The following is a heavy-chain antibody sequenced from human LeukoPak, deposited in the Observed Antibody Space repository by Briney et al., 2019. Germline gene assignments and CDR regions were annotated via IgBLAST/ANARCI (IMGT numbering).Heavy chain of an antibody. J-gene: IGHJ4*02. CDR3: ARPNYDFWSGYYIY. CDR2: ISSSSSTI. V-gene: IGHV3-48*01. CDR1: GFTFSSYS. D-gene: IGHD3-3*01. Sequence: GGSLRLSCAASGFTFSSYSMNWVRQAPGKGLEWVSYISSSSSTIYYADSVKGRFTISRDNAKNSLYLQMNSLRAEDTAVYYCARPNYDFWSGYYIYWGLGTLVTVSS.